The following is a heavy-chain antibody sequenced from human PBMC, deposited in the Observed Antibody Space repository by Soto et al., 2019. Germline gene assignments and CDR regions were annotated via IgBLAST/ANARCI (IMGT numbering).Heavy chain of an antibody. Sequence: GGSLRLSCAGSEFTFSAYAMHWVRQAPGKGLEWVAVISYDGSNKYYADSVKGRFTISRDNFKNTLYLHMNSLRAEDTAVYYCARGESLWGRGLRGYYDSSPNAFDLWGQGTMVTVSS. CDR1: EFTFSAYA. CDR3: ARGESLWGRGLRGYYDSSPNAFDL. D-gene: IGHD3-22*01. J-gene: IGHJ3*01. CDR2: ISYDGSNK. V-gene: IGHV3-30*04.